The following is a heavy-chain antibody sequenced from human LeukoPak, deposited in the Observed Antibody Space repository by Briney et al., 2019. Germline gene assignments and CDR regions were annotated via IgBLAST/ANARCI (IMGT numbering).Heavy chain of an antibody. CDR2: IYYSGST. V-gene: IGHV4-39*01. CDR3: ARYYDSTGSFDY. Sequence: SETLSLTCTVSGGSISSSSYYWGWIRQPPGRGLEWIGSIYYSGSTYYNSSLKSRVTISVDTSKNQFSLKLSSVTAADTAVYYCARYYDSTGSFDYWGQGTLVTVSS. J-gene: IGHJ4*02. CDR1: GGSISSSSYY. D-gene: IGHD3-22*01.